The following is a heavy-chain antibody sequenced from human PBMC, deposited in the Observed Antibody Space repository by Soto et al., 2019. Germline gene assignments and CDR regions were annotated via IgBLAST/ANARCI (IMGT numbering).Heavy chain of an antibody. CDR3: ARIKWGMNYYNGMDV. J-gene: IGHJ6*02. Sequence: QVQLVHSGAEVKKSGASVKVSCKPSGYSFSDYFIQWVRQAPGQGLEWVAWINPKTAATNYAKKFQGRVSLTWDTSSTTAYMELTRLRPDDTAVYYCARIKWGMNYYNGMDVWGQVTTVIVS. D-gene: IGHD1-26*01. CDR2: INPKTAAT. CDR1: GYSFSDYF. V-gene: IGHV1-2*02.